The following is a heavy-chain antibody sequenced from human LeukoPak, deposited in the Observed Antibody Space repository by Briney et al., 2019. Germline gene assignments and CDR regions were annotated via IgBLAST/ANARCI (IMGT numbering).Heavy chain of an antibody. D-gene: IGHD3-16*01. CDR2: ISSNGGST. Sequence: GGSLRLSCAASGFTFSSYAMSWVRQAPGKGLEYVSAISSNGGSTYYANSVKGRFTISRDNSKTTLYLQMGSLRAEDMAVYYCARGLMITLGGDWGQGTLVTVSS. J-gene: IGHJ4*02. CDR3: ARGLMITLGGD. V-gene: IGHV3-64*01. CDR1: GFTFSSYA.